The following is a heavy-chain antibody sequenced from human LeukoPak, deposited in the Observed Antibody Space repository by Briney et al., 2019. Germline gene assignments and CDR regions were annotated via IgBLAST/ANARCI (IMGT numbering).Heavy chain of an antibody. CDR3: ARGDYLRTQYYFDY. Sequence: PSETLSLTCTVSGGSISSSSYYWGWIRQPPGKGLEWIGSIYYSGSTYYNPSLKSRVTISVDTSKNQFSLKLSSVTAADTAVYYCARGDYLRTQYYFDYWGQGTLVTVSS. CDR1: GGSISSSSYY. V-gene: IGHV4-39*07. J-gene: IGHJ4*02. D-gene: IGHD4-17*01. CDR2: IYYSGST.